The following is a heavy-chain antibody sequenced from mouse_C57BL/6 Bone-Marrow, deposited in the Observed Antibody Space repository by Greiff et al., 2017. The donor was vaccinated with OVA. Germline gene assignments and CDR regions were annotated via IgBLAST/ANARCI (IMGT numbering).Heavy chain of an antibody. D-gene: IGHD1-1*01. V-gene: IGHV1-64*01. CDR3: ARDGSSRDY. J-gene: IGHJ2*01. Sequence: QVPLQQPGAELVQPGASVKLSCKASGYTFTRYWMHWVKQRPGQGLEWIGMIHPNSGSTNYTEKFKSKATLTVCRSSSTAYRQLSSLTSEDSAVYDCARDGSSRDYWGQGTTLTVSS. CDR1: GYTFTRYW. CDR2: IHPNSGST.